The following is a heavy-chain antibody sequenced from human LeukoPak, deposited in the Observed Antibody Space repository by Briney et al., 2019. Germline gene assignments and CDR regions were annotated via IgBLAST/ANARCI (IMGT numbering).Heavy chain of an antibody. CDR3: ARGGYGGANSGVLDS. D-gene: IGHD6-25*01. Sequence: ASVKVSCKDSGYTFTGYYMHWVRQAPGRGLEWMGWINPNTGGTNYSQKFQGRVTMTRDTSISTAYMELSRLRSDDTDVYYCARGGYGGANSGVLDSWGQGTLVTVSS. J-gene: IGHJ4*02. CDR2: INPNTGGT. V-gene: IGHV1-2*02. CDR1: GYTFTGYY.